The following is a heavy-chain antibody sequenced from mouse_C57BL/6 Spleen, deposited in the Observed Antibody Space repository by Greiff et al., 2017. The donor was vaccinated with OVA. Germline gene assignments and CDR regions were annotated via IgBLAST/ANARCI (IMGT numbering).Heavy chain of an antibody. J-gene: IGHJ2*01. CDR3: ARDRDYGSRGYFDY. CDR1: GFTFSSYA. V-gene: IGHV5-4*01. Sequence: EVHLVESGGGLVKPGGSLKLSCAASGFTFSSYAMSWVRQTPEKRLEWVATISDGGSYTYYPDNVKGRFTISRDNAKNNLYLQMSHLKSEDTAMYYCARDRDYGSRGYFDYWGQGTTLTVSS. CDR2: ISDGGSYT. D-gene: IGHD1-1*01.